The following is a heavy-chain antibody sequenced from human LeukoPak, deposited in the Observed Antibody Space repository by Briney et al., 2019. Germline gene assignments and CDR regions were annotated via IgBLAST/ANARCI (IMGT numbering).Heavy chain of an antibody. D-gene: IGHD3-10*01. J-gene: IGHJ4*02. CDR3: ARDSRPVSDPYGSGSYAAY. V-gene: IGHV1-18*01. CDR1: GYTFSSSG. Sequence: ASVKVSCKASGYTFSSSGISWVRQAPGQGLEWMGWISAYNGNTNYAQKVQGRVTMTTDTSTSTAYMELRSLRSDDTAVYYCARDSRPVSDPYGSGSYAAYWGQGTLVTVSS. CDR2: ISAYNGNT.